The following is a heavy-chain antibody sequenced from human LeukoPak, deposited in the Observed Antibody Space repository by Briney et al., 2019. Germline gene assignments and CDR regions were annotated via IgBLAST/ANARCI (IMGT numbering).Heavy chain of an antibody. D-gene: IGHD6-13*01. Sequence: PGGSLRLSCAASGFTFSNYWMHWVRQAPGKGPVWVSRIKSDGSSTRFADSVQGRFTISRDNGKNTVSLQMNSLRAEDTAVYYCARGGDTSNWYPGYFDYWGQGALVTVSS. CDR1: GFTFSNYW. J-gene: IGHJ4*02. CDR3: ARGGDTSNWYPGYFDY. V-gene: IGHV3-74*01. CDR2: IKSDGSST.